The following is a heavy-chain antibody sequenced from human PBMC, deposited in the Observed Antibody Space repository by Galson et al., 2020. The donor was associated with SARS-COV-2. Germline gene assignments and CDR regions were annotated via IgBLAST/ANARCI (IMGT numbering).Heavy chain of an antibody. CDR3: ASGLGGDY. CDR2: IFYSGFT. J-gene: IGHJ4*02. CDR1: GVSIRSVDSY. Sequence: SETLSLTCAVSGVSIRSVDSYWSWIRQHPQKGLEWIGYIFYSGFTYYSPSFKSRLTMSLDTSKNQFSLKLNAVTAADTAVYYCASGLGGDYWGPGTLVTVSS. D-gene: IGHD1-26*01. V-gene: IGHV4-31*11.